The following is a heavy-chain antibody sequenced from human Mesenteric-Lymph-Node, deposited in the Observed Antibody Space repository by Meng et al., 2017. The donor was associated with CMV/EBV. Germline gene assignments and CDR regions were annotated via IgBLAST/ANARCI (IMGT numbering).Heavy chain of an antibody. CDR1: GFTFRSYA. CDR2: VYSGGSNT. J-gene: IGHJ4*02. D-gene: IGHD5-12*01. V-gene: IGHV3-23*03. CDR3: AKAAVATTGLLDF. Sequence: GSLRLSCAASGFTFRSYAINWVRQAPGKGLEWVSVVYSGGSNTFYADSVKGRFTVSRDNSKNTLYLQMDSLRAEDTAVYYCAKAAVATTGLLDFWGQGTLVTVSS.